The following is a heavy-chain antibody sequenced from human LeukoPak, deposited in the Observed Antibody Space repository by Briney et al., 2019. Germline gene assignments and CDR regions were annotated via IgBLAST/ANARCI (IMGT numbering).Heavy chain of an antibody. J-gene: IGHJ4*02. V-gene: IGHV4-59*01. CDR2: IFYTGST. D-gene: IGHD4-17*01. CDR1: GGSISSYY. Sequence: SETLSLTCTVSGGSISSYYWSWIRQPPGKGLEWIGYIFYTGSTNYNPSLKSRVTISVLTSKNRFSLKLSSVTAADTAVYYCATDTVTTDYWGQGTLVTVSS. CDR3: ATDTVTTDY.